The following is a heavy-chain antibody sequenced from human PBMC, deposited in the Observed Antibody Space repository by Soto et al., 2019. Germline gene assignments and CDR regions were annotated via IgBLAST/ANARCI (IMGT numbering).Heavy chain of an antibody. CDR1: GFSFSDSA. Sequence: QPGGSLRLSCVASGFSFSDSAMFWVRQAPGKGLEWVSTISYHSIGTHYADSVKGRFTISRDNSKGTVWLQMNGLRAEDTAVYYCAKDPSTGPADFWGQGTLVTVSS. CDR3: AKDPSTGPADF. D-gene: IGHD3-9*01. CDR2: ISYHSIGT. V-gene: IGHV3-23*01. J-gene: IGHJ4*02.